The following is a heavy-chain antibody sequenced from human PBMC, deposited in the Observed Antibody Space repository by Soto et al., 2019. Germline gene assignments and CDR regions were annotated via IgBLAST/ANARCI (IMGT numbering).Heavy chain of an antibody. CDR3: ARFTRGSSGDY. CDR1: GFTFNTYW. V-gene: IGHV3-7*01. Sequence: EVQLVESGGDLVQPGGSLRLSCVASGFTFNTYWMSWVRQAPGEGLEWVANIKEDGSDKYYVDSVKGRFTISRDNAKNLLYLQMNSLGAGDTAMYYCARFTRGSSGDYWGQGTLVTVSS. CDR2: IKEDGSDK. D-gene: IGHD6-25*01. J-gene: IGHJ4*02.